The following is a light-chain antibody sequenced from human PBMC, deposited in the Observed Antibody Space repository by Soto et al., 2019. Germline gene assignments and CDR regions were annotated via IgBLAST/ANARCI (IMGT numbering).Light chain of an antibody. CDR3: GSYTGSITYV. J-gene: IGLJ1*01. CDR1: TSDVGGYNY. Sequence: QSVLTQPASVSGSLGQSITTSCTGTTSDVGGYNYVSWYQQHPGKAPILMIYEVTNRPSGASNRFSGSKSGNTASLTISGLQVEDEAEYYCGSYTGSITYVFGTGTKVTVL. V-gene: IGLV2-14*01. CDR2: EVT.